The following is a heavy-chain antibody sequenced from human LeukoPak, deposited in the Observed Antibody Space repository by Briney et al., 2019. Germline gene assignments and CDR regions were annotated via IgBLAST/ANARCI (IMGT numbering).Heavy chain of an antibody. CDR2: INTGNGNT. CDR1: GYTFTSYA. J-gene: IGHJ4*02. D-gene: IGHD2-15*01. CDR3: ARAHCSGGSCYSSFDY. V-gene: IGHV1-3*04. Sequence: ASVKVSCKASGYTFTSYAMHWVRQAPGQRLECMGWINTGNGNTKYSQKFQGRVTITRDTSASTAYMELSSLRSEDTAVYYCARAHCSGGSCYSSFDYWGQGTLVTVSS.